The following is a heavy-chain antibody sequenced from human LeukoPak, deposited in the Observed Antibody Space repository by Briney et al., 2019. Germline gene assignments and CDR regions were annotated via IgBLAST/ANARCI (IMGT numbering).Heavy chain of an antibody. V-gene: IGHV4-30-2*01. CDR2: IYHSGST. CDR1: GGSISSGGYC. Sequence: SETLSLTWASSGGSISSGGYCWSWIRQPPGKGLEWIGYIYHSGSTYYNPSLKSRVTISVDRSKNQFSLKLSSVTAADTAVYYCASGHRGVRGGYYFDYWGQGTLVTVSS. D-gene: IGHD3-10*01. CDR3: ASGHRGVRGGYYFDY. J-gene: IGHJ4*02.